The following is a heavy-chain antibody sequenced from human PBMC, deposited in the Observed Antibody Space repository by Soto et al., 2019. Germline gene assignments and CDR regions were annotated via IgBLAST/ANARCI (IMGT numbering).Heavy chain of an antibody. CDR2: INPDGGAT. CDR1: DHTFSNFY. Sequence: QVPLVQSGAAVRKPGASVGVSCKASDHTFSNFYMNWVRQTPGQGLEWMGKINPDGGATTSAQNFQCRLTITSDTSSYTFYMEITGLTSDDTAVYYCARGRRHVVWCHGHKVTVSS. V-gene: IGHV1-46*01. J-gene: IGHJ6*02. CDR3: ARGRRHVV.